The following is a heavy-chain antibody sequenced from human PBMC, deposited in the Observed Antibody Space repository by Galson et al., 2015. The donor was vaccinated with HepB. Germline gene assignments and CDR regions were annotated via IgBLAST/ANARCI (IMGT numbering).Heavy chain of an antibody. CDR1: GGTFTTYT. CDR2: IIPFLGTA. V-gene: IGHV1-69*08. Sequence: SVKVSCKASGGTFTTYTISWVRQAPGQGLEWMGRIIPFLGTANYPQNFQGRVTITADKSTSTAYMELSSLTSEDTAVYYCARDWSRVAVTAYYFDYWGQGTLVTVSS. CDR3: ARDWSRVAVTAYYFDY. D-gene: IGHD4-11*01. J-gene: IGHJ4*02.